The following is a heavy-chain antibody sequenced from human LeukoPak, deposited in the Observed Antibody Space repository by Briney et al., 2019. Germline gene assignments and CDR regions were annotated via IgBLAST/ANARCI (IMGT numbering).Heavy chain of an antibody. CDR1: GGTFSSYA. CDR3: AGSSGGSYLPYNWFDP. V-gene: IGHV1-69*13. J-gene: IGHJ5*02. CDR2: IIPIFGTA. Sequence: GASVNVSCKASGGTFSSYAISWVRQAPGQGLEWMGGIIPIFGTASYAQKFQGRVTITADESTSTAYMELSSLRSEDTAVYYCAGSSGGSYLPYNWFDPWGQGTLVTVSS. D-gene: IGHD2-15*01.